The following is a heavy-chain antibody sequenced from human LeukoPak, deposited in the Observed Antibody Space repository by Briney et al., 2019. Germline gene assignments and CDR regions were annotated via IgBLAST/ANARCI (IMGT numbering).Heavy chain of an antibody. V-gene: IGHV4-39*07. D-gene: IGHD5-18*01. J-gene: IGHJ6*03. CDR3: ARTTEGGYIGYFYYYYMDV. CDR1: GGSIRSTTYY. CDR2: IYYSGTT. Sequence: SETLSLTCSVSGGSIRSTTYYWGWIRQPPGKRLERIASIYYSGTTYYSPSLMSRVTISVDTSKNQFSLNLWSVTAGDTAVYYCARTTEGGYIGYFYYYYMDVWGKGTTVTISS.